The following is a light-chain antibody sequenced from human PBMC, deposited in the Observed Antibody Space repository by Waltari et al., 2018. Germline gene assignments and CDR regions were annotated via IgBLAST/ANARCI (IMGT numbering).Light chain of an antibody. V-gene: IGLV1-44*01. CDR1: SSNIGNNN. Sequence: QSVLTQPPSVSGTPGQSVTISCSGSSSNIGNNNVNWYQQFPGAAPTLLISFTTQRPSGVPDRFSGSKSGTSASLAISRRQSEDEADYYCGAWDDSLNGRVFGGGTKLTVL. J-gene: IGLJ2*01. CDR2: FTT. CDR3: GAWDDSLNGRV.